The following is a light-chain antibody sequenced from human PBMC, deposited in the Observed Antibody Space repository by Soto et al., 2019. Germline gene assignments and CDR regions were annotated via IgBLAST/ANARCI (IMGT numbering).Light chain of an antibody. CDR1: QSVSRY. V-gene: IGKV3-15*01. CDR3: HQYKNWPWT. Sequence: IVMTQSPASLSVSPGERVTLSCTASQSVSRYLAWYQQIPGQAPRLLIHGASTGAIGVPDRFSGSGSGTDFTLTISTLQSEDSAVYYCHQYKNWPWTFGQGTKVDIK. CDR2: GAS. J-gene: IGKJ1*01.